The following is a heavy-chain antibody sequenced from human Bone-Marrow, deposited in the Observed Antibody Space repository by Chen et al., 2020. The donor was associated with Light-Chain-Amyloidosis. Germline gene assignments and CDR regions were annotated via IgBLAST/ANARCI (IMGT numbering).Heavy chain of an antibody. Sequence: QVQLQESGPGLVKPSEPLSPTGTVPGGSVNSGDDYWTWIRQPPGKGLEWIGYIYYSGIANYNASLKSRVTISLDTSKNQFSLRLNSVTAADTAVYYCVGQGYYSYSMDVWGQGTTVIVSS. V-gene: IGHV4-61*08. CDR1: GGSVNSGDDY. CDR2: IYYSGIA. J-gene: IGHJ6*02. CDR3: VGQGYYSYSMDV.